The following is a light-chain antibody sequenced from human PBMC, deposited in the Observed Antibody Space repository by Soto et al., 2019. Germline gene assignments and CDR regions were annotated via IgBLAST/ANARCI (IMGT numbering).Light chain of an antibody. CDR2: AAS. V-gene: IGKV1-39*01. Sequence: DIPMTQSPSSLSASVGDRVTITCRASQSISSDLNWYQQKPGKAPKLLIYAASSLQSGVPSRFSGSGSGTDFTLTISSVQPEDFPTYYCQQTYSNPRTFGQGTKLEIK. CDR1: QSISSD. J-gene: IGKJ2*01. CDR3: QQTYSNPRT.